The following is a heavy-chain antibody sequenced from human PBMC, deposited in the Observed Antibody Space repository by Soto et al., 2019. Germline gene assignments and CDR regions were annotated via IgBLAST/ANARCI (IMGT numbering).Heavy chain of an antibody. D-gene: IGHD6-19*01. CDR3: AREGGIAGAGFAMDV. CDR1: GFTFSSYD. V-gene: IGHV3-13*01. J-gene: IGHJ6*02. CDR2: IGTAGDT. Sequence: GGSVRLSCAASGFTFSSYDMHWVRQATGKGLEWVSAIGTAGDTYYPGSVKGRFTISRENAKNSLYLQMNSLRAGDTAVYYCAREGGIAGAGFAMDVPGPGTTGTVSS.